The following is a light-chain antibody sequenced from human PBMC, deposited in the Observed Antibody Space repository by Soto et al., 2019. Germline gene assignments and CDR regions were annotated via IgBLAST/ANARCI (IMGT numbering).Light chain of an antibody. Sequence: QSVLTQPASVSGSPGQSITISCTGTASDVGAYDYVSWYQQHPGTAPKLMIYEVTNRPSGVSDRFSGSKSGNTASLSISGLQAGDEADYYCGSYSSDNTYVFGTGTQLTVL. V-gene: IGLV2-14*01. CDR1: ASDVGAYDY. CDR3: GSYSSDNTYV. J-gene: IGLJ7*01. CDR2: EVT.